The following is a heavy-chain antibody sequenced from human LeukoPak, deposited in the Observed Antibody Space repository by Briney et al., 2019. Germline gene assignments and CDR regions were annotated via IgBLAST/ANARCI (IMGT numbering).Heavy chain of an antibody. D-gene: IGHD2-2*02. V-gene: IGHV4-4*07. Sequence: PSQTLSPTCTVSGGSISSYYWSWIRQPAGQGLEWIERIYTSGSTNSNPSLKSRVTMSVDTSKNQFSLKLSSVTAADTAVYYCARDVSRYCSSTSCYTGDYWGQGTLVTVSS. CDR1: GGSISSYY. CDR2: IYTSGST. CDR3: ARDVSRYCSSTSCYTGDY. J-gene: IGHJ4*02.